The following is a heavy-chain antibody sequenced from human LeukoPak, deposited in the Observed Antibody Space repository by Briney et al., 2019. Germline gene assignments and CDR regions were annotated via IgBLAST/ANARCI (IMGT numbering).Heavy chain of an antibody. V-gene: IGHV1-2*02. CDR2: INPNSGGT. Sequence: ASVKVSCKASGYTFTGYYMHWVRQAPGQGFEWMGWINPNSGGTNYAQKFQGRVTMTRDTSISTAYMELSRLRSDDTAVYYCARDLRARIAARDDDYWGQGTLVTVSS. J-gene: IGHJ4*02. CDR3: ARDLRARIAARDDDY. D-gene: IGHD6-6*01. CDR1: GYTFTGYY.